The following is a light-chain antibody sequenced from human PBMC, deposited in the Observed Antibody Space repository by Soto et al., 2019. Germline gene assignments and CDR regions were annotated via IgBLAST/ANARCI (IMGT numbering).Light chain of an antibody. CDR2: LNSDGSH. CDR1: SGHSSYA. J-gene: IGLJ2*01. CDR3: QTWVTGIQI. V-gene: IGLV4-69*01. Sequence: QLVLTQSPSASASLGASVKLTCTLSSGHSSYAIAWHQQQPEKGPRYLMKLNSDGSHSKGDGIPDRFSGSSSGAERYLTLSSLQSEDEADYYCQTWVTGIQIFGGGTKLTVL.